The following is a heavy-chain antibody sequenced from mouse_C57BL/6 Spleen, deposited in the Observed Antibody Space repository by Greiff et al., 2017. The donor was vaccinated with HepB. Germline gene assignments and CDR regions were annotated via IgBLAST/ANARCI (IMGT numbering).Heavy chain of an antibody. V-gene: IGHV1-72*01. CDR1: GYTFTSYW. D-gene: IGHD2-2*01. J-gene: IGHJ2*01. Sequence: QVQLQQPGAELVKPGASVKLSCTASGYTFTSYWMHWVKQRPGRGLEWIGRIGPNSGGTKYNEKFKSKATLTVDKPSSTAYMQLSSLTSEDSAVYYCARERGNGYPSDYWGQGTTLTVSS. CDR2: IGPNSGGT. CDR3: ARERGNGYPSDY.